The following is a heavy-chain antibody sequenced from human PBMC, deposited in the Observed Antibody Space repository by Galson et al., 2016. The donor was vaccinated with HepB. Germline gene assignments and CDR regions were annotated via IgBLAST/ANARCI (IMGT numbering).Heavy chain of an antibody. V-gene: IGHV3-21*01. CDR3: ARARSGSYRWWFDS. J-gene: IGHJ5*01. D-gene: IGHD1-26*01. CDR2: INPDGTYI. Sequence: SLRLSCAASGFTFSSYSINWVRQAPEKGLEWVSTINPDGTYIQYGDSVKGRFTISRDNAKNSVYLQMNSLRADDTAVYYCARARSGSYRWWFDSWGQGTLVTVSS. CDR1: GFTFSSYS.